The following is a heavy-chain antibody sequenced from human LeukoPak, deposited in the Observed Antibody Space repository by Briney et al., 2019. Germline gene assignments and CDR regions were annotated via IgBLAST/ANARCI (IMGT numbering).Heavy chain of an antibody. CDR1: GFTFSSYG. D-gene: IGHD3-3*01. V-gene: IGHV3-30*02. CDR3: AKSGGGFGMDV. CDR2: IWYGGSNK. Sequence: GGSLRLSCAASGFTFSSYGMHWVRQAPGKGLEWVAVIWYGGSNKYYADSVKGRLTISRDNSKNTLYLQMNSLRAEDTAVYYCAKSGGGFGMDVWGKGTTVTVSS. J-gene: IGHJ6*03.